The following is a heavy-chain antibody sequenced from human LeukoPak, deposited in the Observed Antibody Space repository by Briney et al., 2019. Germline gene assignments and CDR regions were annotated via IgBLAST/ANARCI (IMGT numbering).Heavy chain of an antibody. V-gene: IGHV3-9*01. CDR3: AINGGGDSGYGNFDY. D-gene: IGHD5-12*01. Sequence: GGSLRLSCAASGFTFDDYAMHWVRQAPGKGLEWVSGISWNSDSIDYADSVKGRFTTFRDNAKNSLYVQMNSLRAEDTALYYCAINGGGDSGYGNFDYWGQGTLVTVSS. CDR1: GFTFDDYA. J-gene: IGHJ4*02. CDR2: ISWNSDSI.